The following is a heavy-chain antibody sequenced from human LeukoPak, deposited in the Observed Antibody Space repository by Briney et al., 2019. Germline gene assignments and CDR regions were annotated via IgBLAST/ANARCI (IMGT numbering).Heavy chain of an antibody. CDR3: AKTNGDYGWFDP. CDR2: ISYDGSNK. Sequence: PGRSLRLSCAASGFTFSSYGMHWVRQAPGKGLEWVAVISYDGSNKYYADSVKGRFTISRDNSKNTLYLQMSSLRAEDTAVYYCAKTNGDYGWFDPWGQGTLVTVSS. D-gene: IGHD4-17*01. V-gene: IGHV3-30*18. CDR1: GFTFSSYG. J-gene: IGHJ5*02.